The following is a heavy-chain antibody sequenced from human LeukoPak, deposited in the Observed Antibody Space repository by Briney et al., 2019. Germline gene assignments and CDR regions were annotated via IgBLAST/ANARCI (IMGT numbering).Heavy chain of an antibody. CDR3: ASPMGYD. V-gene: IGHV4-34*01. Sequence: SETLSLTCAVYGGSFSGYYWSWIRQPPGKGLEWIGEINHSGSTNYNPPLKSRVTISVDTSKNQFSLKLSSVTAADTAVYYCASPMGYDWGQGTLVTVSS. D-gene: IGHD5-12*01. CDR2: INHSGST. J-gene: IGHJ4*02. CDR1: GGSFSGYY.